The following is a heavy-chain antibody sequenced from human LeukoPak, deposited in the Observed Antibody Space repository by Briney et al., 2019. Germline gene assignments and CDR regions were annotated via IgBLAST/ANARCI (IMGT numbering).Heavy chain of an antibody. V-gene: IGHV4-38-2*02. CDR3: ARDNIVVVAATKAYYFDY. CDR1: GYSISSGYY. J-gene: IGHJ4*02. D-gene: IGHD2-15*01. CDR2: IYHSGST. Sequence: SETLSLTCTVSGYSISSGYYWGWIRQPPGKGLEWIRSIYHSGSTYYNPSLKSRVTISVDTSKNQLSLKLSSVTAADTAVYYCARDNIVVVAATKAYYFDYWGQGTLVTVSS.